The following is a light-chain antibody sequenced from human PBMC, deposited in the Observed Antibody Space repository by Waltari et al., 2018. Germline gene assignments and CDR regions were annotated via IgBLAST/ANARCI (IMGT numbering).Light chain of an antibody. J-gene: IGLJ3*02. CDR1: SGSVSTSNY. V-gene: IGLV8-61*01. CDR2: RTN. CDR3: LLFMGSAIWV. Sequence: QTVVTQEPSFSVSPGGTVTLTCGLSSGSVSTSNYPSWYQQTPGQAPRTLIYRTNSRSSGVPDRFSGSILGNKAALTITGAQADDESHYYCLLFMGSAIWVFGGGTKLTVV.